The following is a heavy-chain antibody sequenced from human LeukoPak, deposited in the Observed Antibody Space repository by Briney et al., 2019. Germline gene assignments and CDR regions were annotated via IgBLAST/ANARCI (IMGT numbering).Heavy chain of an antibody. D-gene: IGHD6-13*01. Sequence: PSETPSLTCTVSGGSISSYYWSWIRQPPGKGLEWIGYIYTSGSTNYNPSLKSRVTISVDTSKNQFSLKLSSVTAADTAVYYCARRSQAAAGSYYFDYWGQGTLVTVSS. V-gene: IGHV4-4*09. CDR2: IYTSGST. J-gene: IGHJ4*02. CDR3: ARRSQAAAGSYYFDY. CDR1: GGSISSYY.